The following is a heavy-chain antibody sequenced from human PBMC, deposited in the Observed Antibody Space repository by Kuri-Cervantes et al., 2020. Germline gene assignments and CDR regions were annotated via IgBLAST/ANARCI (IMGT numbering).Heavy chain of an antibody. J-gene: IGHJ4*02. CDR3: AGSSGYYFDY. Sequence: SETLSLTCTVSGGSISSYYWSWIRQPPGKGLEWIGYIYYSGSTNYNPSLKSRVTISVDTSKNQFSLKLSSATAADTAVYYCAGSSGYYFDYWGQGTLVTVSS. CDR2: IYYSGST. D-gene: IGHD3-22*01. CDR1: GGSISSYY. V-gene: IGHV4-59*01.